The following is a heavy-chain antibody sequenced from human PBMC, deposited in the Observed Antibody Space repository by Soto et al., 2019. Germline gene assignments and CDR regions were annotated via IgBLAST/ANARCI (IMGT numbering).Heavy chain of an antibody. CDR2: IYHSGST. D-gene: IGHD5-18*01. V-gene: IGHV4-38-2*01. Sequence: ETLSLTCSVSGYSISSGYYWGWIRQPPGKGLEWIGSIYHSGSTYYNPSLKSRVTISVDTSKNMFSLRLSAVTAADTAVYYCARGRGYGFGIDYWGQGIVVTVSS. CDR3: ARGRGYGFGIDY. J-gene: IGHJ4*02. CDR1: GYSISSGYY.